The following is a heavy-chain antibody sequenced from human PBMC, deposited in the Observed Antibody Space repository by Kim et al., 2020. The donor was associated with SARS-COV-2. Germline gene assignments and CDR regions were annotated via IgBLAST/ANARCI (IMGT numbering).Heavy chain of an antibody. V-gene: IGHV5-51*01. Sequence: GESLKISCKGSGYSFTSYWIGWVRQMPGKGLEWMGIIYPGDSDTRYSPSFQGQVTISADKSISTAYLQWSSLKASDTAMYYCATSRDSMPKGYSSSWLIPYFDYWGQGTLVTVSS. D-gene: IGHD6-13*01. CDR2: IYPGDSDT. J-gene: IGHJ4*02. CDR1: GYSFTSYW. CDR3: ATSRDSMPKGYSSSWLIPYFDY.